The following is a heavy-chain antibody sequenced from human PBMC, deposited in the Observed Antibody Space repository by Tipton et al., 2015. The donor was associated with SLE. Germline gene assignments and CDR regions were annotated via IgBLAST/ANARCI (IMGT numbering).Heavy chain of an antibody. Sequence: LRLSCAASGFTFDDYGMSWIRQPPGKGLEWIGEINHSGSTNYNPSLKSRVTISVDTSKNQFSLKLSSVTAADTAVYYCAKGWELPVHWGQGTLVTVSS. CDR2: INHSGST. D-gene: IGHD3-10*01. CDR1: GFTFDDYG. CDR3: AKGWELPVH. V-gene: IGHV4-34*01. J-gene: IGHJ4*02.